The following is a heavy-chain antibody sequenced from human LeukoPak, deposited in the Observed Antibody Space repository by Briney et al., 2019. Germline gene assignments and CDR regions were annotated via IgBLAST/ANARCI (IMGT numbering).Heavy chain of an antibody. Sequence: PGGSLRLSCAAAGFTFSSYGMRWVRQAAGEGLEWDSAVSGRGGSTYYADCVKGRFTISRDNAKNSLYLQMNSLRVDDTAVYYCVGQLLRAVWGKGTPVTVSS. CDR3: VGQLLRAV. CDR2: VSGRGGST. CDR1: GFTFSSYG. V-gene: IGHV3-23*01. J-gene: IGHJ6*03. D-gene: IGHD2-2*01.